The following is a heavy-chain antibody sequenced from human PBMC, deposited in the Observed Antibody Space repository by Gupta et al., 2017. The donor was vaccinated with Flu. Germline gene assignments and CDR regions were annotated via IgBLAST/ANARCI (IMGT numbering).Heavy chain of an antibody. D-gene: IGHD2-2*01. CDR3: ARVEEYCSSTSCQGWSFDP. J-gene: IGHJ5*02. V-gene: IGHV1-8*01. Sequence: NWVRQATGQGLEWMGWMNPNSGNTGYAQKFQGRVTMTRNTSISTAYMELSSLRSEDTAVYYCARVEEYCSSTSCQGWSFDPWGQGTLVTVSS. CDR2: MNPNSGNT.